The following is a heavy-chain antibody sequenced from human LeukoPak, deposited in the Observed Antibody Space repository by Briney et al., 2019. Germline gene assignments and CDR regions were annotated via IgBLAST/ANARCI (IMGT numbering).Heavy chain of an antibody. V-gene: IGHV3-9*01. Sequence: GRSLRLSCAASGFTFDDYAMHWVRQAPGQGLEWVSSVSWNSGRIAYADSVKGRFTISRDNAKNSLYLQMNSLSAADTAFYYCAKATYSTSPGYYFDYWGQGNLVTVSS. D-gene: IGHD2-2*01. CDR1: GFTFDDYA. J-gene: IGHJ4*02. CDR3: AKATYSTSPGYYFDY. CDR2: VSWNSGRI.